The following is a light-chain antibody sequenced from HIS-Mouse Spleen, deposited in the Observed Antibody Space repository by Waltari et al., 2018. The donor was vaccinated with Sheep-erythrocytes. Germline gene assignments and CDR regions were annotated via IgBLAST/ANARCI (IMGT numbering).Light chain of an antibody. Sequence: AIQLTQSPSSLSASVGDRVTLTCRASQGISSALAWYQPKPGKAPKLLIYDASSLESGVPSRFSGSGSGTDFTLTISSLQPEDFATYYCQQFNNYPRTFGQGTKVEIK. CDR2: DAS. V-gene: IGKV1D-13*01. CDR3: QQFNNYPRT. J-gene: IGKJ1*01. CDR1: QGISSA.